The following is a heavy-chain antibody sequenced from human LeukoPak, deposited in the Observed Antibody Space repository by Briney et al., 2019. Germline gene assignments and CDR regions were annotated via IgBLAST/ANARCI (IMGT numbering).Heavy chain of an antibody. CDR3: ARVFGDFWSGYPWGYYFDY. D-gene: IGHD3-3*01. Sequence: HPGGSLRLSCAASGFTFSSYAMHWVRQAPGKGLEYVSAISSNGGSTYYANSVKGRFTISRDNSKNTLYLQMGSLRAEDMAVYYCARVFGDFWSGYPWGYYFDYWGQGTLVTVSS. J-gene: IGHJ4*02. CDR1: GFTFSSYA. V-gene: IGHV3-64*01. CDR2: ISSNGGST.